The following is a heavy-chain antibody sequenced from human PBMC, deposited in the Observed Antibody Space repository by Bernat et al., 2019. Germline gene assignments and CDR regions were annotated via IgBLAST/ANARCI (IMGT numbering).Heavy chain of an antibody. J-gene: IGHJ1*01. V-gene: IGHV3-7*03. D-gene: IGHD2-8*02. CDR3: ARGYGPEN. Sequence: EVQLVESGGALVQPGGSLRLSCVGSGFSFSGIWMTWVRQAPGMGLEWVANIKQDGSVHNYVDSVKGRFIISRDNTKNSLFLQMNSLRVDDTAVYYCARGYGPENWGQGTLVTVSS. CDR2: IKQDGSVH. CDR1: GFSFSGIW.